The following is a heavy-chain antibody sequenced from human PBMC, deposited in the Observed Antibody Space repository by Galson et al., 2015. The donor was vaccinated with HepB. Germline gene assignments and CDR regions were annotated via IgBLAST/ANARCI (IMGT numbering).Heavy chain of an antibody. CDR1: GFTFANYH. J-gene: IGHJ3*01. CDR2: IGSSRSI. CDR3: AGSDTWYSALNDAFDL. Sequence: SLRLSCAASGFTFANYHMNWVRQAPGKGLEWVSSIGSSRSIYYADSVRGRFTISRDNAKNSLYVQMNNLRAEDTAVYYCAGSDTWYSALNDAFDLWGQGTMVTVSS. D-gene: IGHD6-13*01. V-gene: IGHV3-69-1*01.